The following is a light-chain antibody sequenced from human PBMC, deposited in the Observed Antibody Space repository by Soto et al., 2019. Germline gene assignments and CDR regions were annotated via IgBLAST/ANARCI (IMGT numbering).Light chain of an antibody. CDR1: QSVSSN. V-gene: IGKV3-15*01. CDR2: GAS. Sequence: EIVMTQSPATLSVSPGERAALSCRASQSVSSNFAWYQQKPGQAPRLLIYGASTRATGIPARFSGSGSGTDFTLTISRLEPEDFAVYYCQQYGSSPITFGQGTRLEIK. J-gene: IGKJ5*01. CDR3: QQYGSSPIT.